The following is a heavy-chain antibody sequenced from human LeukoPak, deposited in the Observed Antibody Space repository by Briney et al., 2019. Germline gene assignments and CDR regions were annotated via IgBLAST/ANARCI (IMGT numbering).Heavy chain of an antibody. CDR1: GGSFSGYY. V-gene: IGHV4-34*01. J-gene: IGHJ5*02. D-gene: IGHD2-2*01. CDR3: ARRVVVVPAAMRGGWFDP. CDR2: INHSGST. Sequence: PSETLSLTCAVYGGSFSGYYWSWIRQPPGKGLEWIGEINHSGSTNYNPSLKSRVTISVDTSKNQFSLKLSSVTAADTAVYYCARRVVVVPAAMRGGWFDPWGQGTLVTVSS.